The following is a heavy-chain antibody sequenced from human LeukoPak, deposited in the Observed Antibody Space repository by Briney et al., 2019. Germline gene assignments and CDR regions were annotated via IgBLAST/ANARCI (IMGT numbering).Heavy chain of an antibody. J-gene: IGHJ4*02. CDR2: ISAYNGNT. CDR1: GYTFTSYG. D-gene: IGHD6-13*01. Sequence: ASVKVSCKASGYTFTSYGISWVRQAPGQGLEWMGWISAYNGNTNYAQKLQGRVTMTTDTSTSTAYMELRSLRSDDTAVYYCATDIAAAGPNAFDYWGQGTLVTVS. CDR3: ATDIAAAGPNAFDY. V-gene: IGHV1-18*01.